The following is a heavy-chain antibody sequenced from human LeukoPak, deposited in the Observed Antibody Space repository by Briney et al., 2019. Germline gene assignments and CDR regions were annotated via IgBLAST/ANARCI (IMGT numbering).Heavy chain of an antibody. Sequence: ASVKVSCKASGYTFTSYYMHWVRQAPGQGLEWMGIINPSGGSTSYAQKFQGRVTMTRDTSTSTVYMELSSLRSEDTAVYYCARETPYIVVVPAATDNYYYGMGVWGQGTTVTVSS. D-gene: IGHD2-2*01. CDR1: GYTFTSYY. J-gene: IGHJ6*02. CDR3: ARETPYIVVVPAATDNYYYGMGV. CDR2: INPSGGST. V-gene: IGHV1-46*01.